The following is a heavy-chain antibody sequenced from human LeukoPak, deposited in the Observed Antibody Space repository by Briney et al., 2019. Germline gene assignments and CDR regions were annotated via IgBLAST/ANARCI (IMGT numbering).Heavy chain of an antibody. J-gene: IGHJ4*02. CDR2: ISAYNGNT. Sequence: ASVKVSCKASGYTFTSYGISWVRQAPGQGLEWMGWISAYNGNTNYAQKLQGRVTMTTDTSTSTSYMELRSLRSDDTAVYYCARWAVVPAAIDFDYWGQGTLVTVSS. D-gene: IGHD2-2*01. CDR1: GYTFTSYG. V-gene: IGHV1-18*01. CDR3: ARWAVVPAAIDFDY.